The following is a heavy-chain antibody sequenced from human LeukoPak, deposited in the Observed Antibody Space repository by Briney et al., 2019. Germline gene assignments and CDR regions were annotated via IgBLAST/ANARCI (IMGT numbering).Heavy chain of an antibody. V-gene: IGHV3-74*01. J-gene: IGHJ4*02. CDR3: ARDPNNYDSH. CDR1: GFTFSSDW. CDR2: ITPEGSAA. D-gene: IGHD3-22*01. Sequence: GGSLRLSCTASGFTFSSDWVHWIRQVPGKGLEWVSRITPEGSAARYADSVRGRFTLSRDDAKNTVYLQMSSLRGEDTALYFCARDPNNYDSHWGQGTLVTVS.